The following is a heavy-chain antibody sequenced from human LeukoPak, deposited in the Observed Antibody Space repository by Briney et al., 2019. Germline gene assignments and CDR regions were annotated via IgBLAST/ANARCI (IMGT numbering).Heavy chain of an antibody. J-gene: IGHJ5*02. CDR1: GFTFSSYW. V-gene: IGHV3-74*01. D-gene: IGHD3-3*01. Sequence: PGWSLRLSCAASGFTFSSYWMHWVGQAPGKGLVWVSRINSDGSSTSYADSVKGRFTISRDNAKNTLYLQMNSLRAEDTAVYYCARVVIINNWFDPWGQGTLVTVSS. CDR2: INSDGSST. CDR3: ARVVIINNWFDP.